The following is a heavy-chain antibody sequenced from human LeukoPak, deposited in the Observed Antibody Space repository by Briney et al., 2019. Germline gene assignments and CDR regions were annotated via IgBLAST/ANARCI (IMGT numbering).Heavy chain of an antibody. D-gene: IGHD3-3*01. J-gene: IGHJ4*02. CDR2: INPNSGGT. V-gene: IGHV1-2*02. Sequence: WVRQTPKKRLEWMGWINPNSGGTKYAQKFQGRVTMTRDTSISTAYMELSRLRSDDTAIYYCARGGLRFLEWLRDWSQGALVTVST. CDR3: ARGGLRFLEWLRD.